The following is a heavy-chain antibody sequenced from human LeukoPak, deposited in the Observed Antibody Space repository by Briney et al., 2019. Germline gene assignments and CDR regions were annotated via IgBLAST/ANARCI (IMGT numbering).Heavy chain of an antibody. CDR1: GFTFSGYA. D-gene: IGHD3-9*01. CDR3: AREYDIISHVGYGMDV. CDR2: ILYDGSNK. J-gene: IGHJ6*02. V-gene: IGHV3-30-3*01. Sequence: PGGSLRLSCAASGFTFSGYAMHWVRQAPGKGLEWVAVILYDGSNKYYADSVKGRFTISRDNSKNTLYLQMNSLRAEDTAVYYCAREYDIISHVGYGMDVWGQGTTVTVSS.